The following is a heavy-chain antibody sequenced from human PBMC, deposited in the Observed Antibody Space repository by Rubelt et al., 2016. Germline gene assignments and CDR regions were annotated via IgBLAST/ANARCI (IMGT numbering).Heavy chain of an antibody. D-gene: IGHD5-18*01. CDR3: ARGGYNYGSYYYYMDV. V-gene: IGHV3-53*01. Sequence: PGKGLEWVSIIYSGGSTYYADSVKGRFTISRDNSKNTLYLQMNSLRADDTAVYYCARGGYNYGSYYYYMDVWGKGTTVTVSS. CDR2: IYSGGST. J-gene: IGHJ6*03.